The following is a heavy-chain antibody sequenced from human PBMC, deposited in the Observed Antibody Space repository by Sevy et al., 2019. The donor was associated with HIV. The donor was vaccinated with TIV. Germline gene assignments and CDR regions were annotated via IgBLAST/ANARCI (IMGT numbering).Heavy chain of an antibody. J-gene: IGHJ3*01. CDR2: VYYTGGT. CDR1: GGSINSDH. CDR3: ARRNDFDL. Sequence: SETLSLTCTVSGGSINSDHWNWIRQPPGKGLEWIGYVYYTGGTNYNPSLKNRFTISVDRTKNQFSLKLTSVTAADTAVYYCARRNDFDLWGQGTMVTVSS. V-gene: IGHV4-59*08.